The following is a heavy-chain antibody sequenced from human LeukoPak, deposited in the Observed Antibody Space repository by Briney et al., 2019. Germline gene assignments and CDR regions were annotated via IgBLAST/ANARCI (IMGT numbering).Heavy chain of an antibody. CDR2: ISSSSGYM. CDR3: ARDRDVPAIGMDV. V-gene: IGHV3-21*06. J-gene: IGHJ6*02. CDR1: GFTFSSYT. Sequence: PGGSLRLSCAASGFTFSSYTMNWVRQAPGKGLEWVSSISSSSGYMYYADSVKGRFTISRDNAKNSLYLQMNSLRAEDTAVYYCARDRDVPAIGMDVWGQGTTVTVSS.